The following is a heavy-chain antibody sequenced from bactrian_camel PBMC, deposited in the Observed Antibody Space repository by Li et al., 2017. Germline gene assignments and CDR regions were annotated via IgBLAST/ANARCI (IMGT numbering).Heavy chain of an antibody. CDR1: AFTSMYWW. V-gene: IGHV3S6*01. CDR3: SAVPGFVCGLYGGAWSRGHRY. J-gene: IGHJ4*01. D-gene: IGHD6*01. Sequence: HVQLVESGGGLVQPGGSLRLSCSAGAFTSMYWWMGWVRQTPGKGLEWVSTLKWDGTDTYYADFVKGRFTISKGNTMNTAYLQMNSLKPEDTAMYYCSAVPGFVCGLYGGAWSRGHRYWGRGTQVTVS. CDR2: LKWDGTDT.